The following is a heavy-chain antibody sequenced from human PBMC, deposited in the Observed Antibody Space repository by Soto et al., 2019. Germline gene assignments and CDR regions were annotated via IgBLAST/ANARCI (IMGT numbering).Heavy chain of an antibody. J-gene: IGHJ6*02. CDR1: GGSISSGGYY. V-gene: IGHV4-31*03. Sequence: QVQLQESGPGLVKPSQTLSLTCTVSGGSISSGGYYWTWIRQHPGNGLEWIGYNYYSGITYYNPSLKSRVTISLDTSKNQFSRKLSYVTAADTAVYYCARGSSIAGLYYGMDVWGQGTTVTVSS. D-gene: IGHD6-6*01. CDR2: NYYSGIT. CDR3: ARGSSIAGLYYGMDV.